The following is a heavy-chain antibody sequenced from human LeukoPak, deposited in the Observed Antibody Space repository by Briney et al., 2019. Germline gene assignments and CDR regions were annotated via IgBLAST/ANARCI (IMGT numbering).Heavy chain of an antibody. CDR3: ARDYDILTGYYGDVDY. CDR2: ISAYNGNT. CDR1: GYTFTSYG. D-gene: IGHD3-9*01. J-gene: IGHJ4*02. V-gene: IGHV1-18*01. Sequence: ASVKVSCKASGYTFTSYGISWVRQAPGQGLEWMGWISAYNGNTNYAQRLQGRVTMTTDTSTSTAYMELRSLRSDDTAVYYCARDYDILTGYYGDVDYWGQGGLVTVSS.